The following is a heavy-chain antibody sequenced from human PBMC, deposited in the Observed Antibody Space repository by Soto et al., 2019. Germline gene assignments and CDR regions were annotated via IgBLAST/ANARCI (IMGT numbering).Heavy chain of an antibody. CDR1: GFTFSSYG. Sequence: TGGSLRLSCAASGFTFSSYGMHWVRQAPGKGLEWVAVISYDGSNKYYADSVKGRFTISRDNSKNTLYLQMNSLRAEDTAVYYCAKRLKIAARWDYYYYYGMDVWGQGTTVTVSS. CDR2: ISYDGSNK. CDR3: AKRLKIAARWDYYYYYGMDV. J-gene: IGHJ6*02. D-gene: IGHD6-6*01. V-gene: IGHV3-30*18.